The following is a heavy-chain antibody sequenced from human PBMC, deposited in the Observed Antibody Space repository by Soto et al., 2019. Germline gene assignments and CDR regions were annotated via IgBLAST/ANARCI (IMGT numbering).Heavy chain of an antibody. J-gene: IGHJ6*02. CDR3: ARFRTTVTANYYYYYGMDV. CDR1: GYTFTSYG. V-gene: IGHV1-18*01. D-gene: IGHD4-17*01. CDR2: ISAYNGNT. Sequence: ASVKVSCKASGYTFTSYGISWVRQAPGQGLEWMGWISAYNGNTNYAQKLQGRVTMTTDTSTSTAYMELRSLRSDDTAVYYCARFRTTVTANYYYYYGMDVWGQGTTVTVS.